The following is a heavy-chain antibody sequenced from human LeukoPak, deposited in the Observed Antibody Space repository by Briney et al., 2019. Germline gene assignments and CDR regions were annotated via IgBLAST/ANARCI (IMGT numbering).Heavy chain of an antibody. CDR1: GGSISSGSYY. Sequence: SETPSLTCTVSGGSISSGSYYWSWIRQPAGKGLEWIGRIYTSGSTNYNPSLKSRVTISVDTSKNQFSLKLSSVTAADTAVYYCARTTYYYGSGSYYDDFDYWGQGTLVTVSS. J-gene: IGHJ4*02. CDR2: IYTSGST. D-gene: IGHD3-10*01. V-gene: IGHV4-61*02. CDR3: ARTTYYYGSGSYYDDFDY.